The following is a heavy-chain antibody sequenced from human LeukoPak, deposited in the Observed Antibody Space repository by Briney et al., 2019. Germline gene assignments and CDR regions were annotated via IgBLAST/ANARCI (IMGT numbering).Heavy chain of an antibody. D-gene: IGHD5-18*01. CDR3: TTLETYNVDTATVTVDY. CDR2: IKSKTDGGTT. V-gene: IGHV3-15*01. CDR1: GFTFSNAW. J-gene: IGHJ4*02. Sequence: GGSLRLSCAASGFTFSNAWMSWVRQAPGKGLEWVGRIKSKTDGGTTDYAAPVKGRFTISRDDSKNTLYLQMNSLKTEDTAVYYCTTLETYNVDTATVTVDYWGQGTLVTVSS.